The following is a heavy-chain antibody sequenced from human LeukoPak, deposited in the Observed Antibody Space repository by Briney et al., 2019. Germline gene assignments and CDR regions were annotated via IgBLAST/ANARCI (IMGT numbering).Heavy chain of an antibody. Sequence: ASVKVSCKASGYTFTSYGISWVRQAPGQGLEWMGWISAYNGNTNYAQKLQGRVTMTTDTSTSTAYMGLRSLRSDDTAVYYCARELAAAGTKWFDPWGQGTLVTVSS. CDR2: ISAYNGNT. CDR1: GYTFTSYG. D-gene: IGHD6-13*01. V-gene: IGHV1-18*01. CDR3: ARELAAAGTKWFDP. J-gene: IGHJ5*02.